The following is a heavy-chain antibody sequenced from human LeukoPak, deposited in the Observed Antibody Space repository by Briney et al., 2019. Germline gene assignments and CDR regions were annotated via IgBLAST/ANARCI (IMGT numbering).Heavy chain of an antibody. CDR1: GFTFSSYW. CDR3: ARKAAGLTLDF. V-gene: IGHV3-74*01. D-gene: IGHD6-13*01. Sequence: PGGSLRLSCAASGFTFSSYWMHWVRQAPGKGLVWVSRINSHGSSTNYADSVKGRFTISRGNAENTLYLQMNSLRAEDTAVYYCARKAAGLTLDFWGQGTLVTVSS. CDR2: INSHGSST. J-gene: IGHJ4*02.